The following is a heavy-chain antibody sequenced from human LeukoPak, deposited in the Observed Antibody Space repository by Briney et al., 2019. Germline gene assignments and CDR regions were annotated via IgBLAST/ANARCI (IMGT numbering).Heavy chain of an antibody. CDR1: GGTFSSYA. V-gene: IGHV1-69*04. J-gene: IGHJ4*02. CDR3: AKAKRGYGDLTPIDY. D-gene: IGHD4-17*01. Sequence: SVKVSCKASGGTFSSYAISWVRQAPGQGLEWMGRIIPILGIANYAQKFQGRVTITADKSTSTAYMELSSLRAEDTALYYCAKAKRGYGDLTPIDYWGQGTLVTVSS. CDR2: IIPILGIA.